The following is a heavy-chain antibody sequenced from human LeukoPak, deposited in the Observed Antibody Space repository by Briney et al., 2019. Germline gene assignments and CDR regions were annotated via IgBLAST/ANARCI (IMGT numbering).Heavy chain of an antibody. CDR2: INPNSGGT. V-gene: IGHV1-2*02. CDR1: GYTFTGNY. CDR3: ARGVGMVRGPRVTNWFDP. J-gene: IGHJ5*02. Sequence: GASVKVSCTASGYTFTGNYIHWVRQAPGQGLEWMGWINPNSGGTNYAQKFQGRVTMTRDTSISTAYMELSRLRSDDTAVYYCARGVGMVRGPRVTNWFDPWGQGTLVTVSS. D-gene: IGHD3-10*01.